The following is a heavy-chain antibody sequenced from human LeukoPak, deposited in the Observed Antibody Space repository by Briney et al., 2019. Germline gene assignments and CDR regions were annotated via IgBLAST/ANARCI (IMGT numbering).Heavy chain of an antibody. CDR2: INPNSGGT. J-gene: IGHJ3*02. CDR1: GYTFTGYY. D-gene: IGHD4-17*01. Sequence: GASVKVSCKASGYTFTGYYMHWVRQAPGQELEWMGWINPNSGGTNYAQKFQGRVTMTRDTSISTAYMELSRLRSDDTAVYYCARVGGGYGDFPDAFDIWGQGTMVTVSS. V-gene: IGHV1-2*02. CDR3: ARVGGGYGDFPDAFDI.